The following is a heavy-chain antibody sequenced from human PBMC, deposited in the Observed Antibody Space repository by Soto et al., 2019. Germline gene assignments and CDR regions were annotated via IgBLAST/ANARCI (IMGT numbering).Heavy chain of an antibody. CDR3: AKGGEDIVLMVHAMLNYYMDV. Sequence: GGSLRLSCAASGFTFSSYAMSWVRQAPGKGLEWVSAISGSGGSTYYADSVKGRFTISRDNSKNTLYLQMNSLRAEDTAVYYCAKGGEDIVLMVHAMLNYYMDVWGKGTTVTVSS. CDR2: ISGSGGST. CDR1: GFTFSSYA. V-gene: IGHV3-23*01. J-gene: IGHJ6*03. D-gene: IGHD2-8*01.